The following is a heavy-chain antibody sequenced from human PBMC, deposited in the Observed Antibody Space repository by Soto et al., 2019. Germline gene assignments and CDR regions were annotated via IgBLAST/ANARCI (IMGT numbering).Heavy chain of an antibody. Sequence: ASVKVSCKASGYTFTSYDINWVRQATGQGLEWMGWMNPNSGNTGYAQKFQGRVTMTRNTSISTAYMELSSLRSEDTAVYYCARRGGVTTDFYYYYYMDVWGKGTTVTVSS. CDR3: ARRGGVTTDFYYYYYMDV. CDR1: GYTFTSYD. V-gene: IGHV1-8*01. J-gene: IGHJ6*03. CDR2: MNPNSGNT. D-gene: IGHD4-17*01.